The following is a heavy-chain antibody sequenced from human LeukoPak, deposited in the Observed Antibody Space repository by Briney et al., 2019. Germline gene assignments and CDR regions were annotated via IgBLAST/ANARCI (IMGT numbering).Heavy chain of an antibody. CDR1: GYTFTSYY. D-gene: IGHD2-15*01. CDR3: ARYGFSAVWQGGWHAFDI. CDR2: INPTTGDT. V-gene: IGHV1-46*01. Sequence: GASVKVSCKASGYTFTSYYMRWVRQAPGQGLEWMGIINPTTGDTTYAQKFQGRLTMTRDMSTSTVYMELSSLTSEDTAVFYCARYGFSAVWQGGWHAFDIWGQGTVVTVSS. J-gene: IGHJ3*02.